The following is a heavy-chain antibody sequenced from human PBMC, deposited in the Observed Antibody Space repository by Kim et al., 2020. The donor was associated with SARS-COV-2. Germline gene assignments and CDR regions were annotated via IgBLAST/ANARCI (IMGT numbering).Heavy chain of an antibody. CDR3: ARGEHYYGSGSYYYYFDY. J-gene: IGHJ4*02. D-gene: IGHD3-10*01. CDR1: GFTFSSYD. V-gene: IGHV3-13*01. Sequence: GGSLRLSCAASGFTFSSYDMHWVRRATGKGLEWVSAIGTAGDTYYPGSVKGRFTISRENAKNSLYLQMNSLRAGDTAVYYCARGEHYYGSGSYYYYFDYWGQGTLVTVSS. CDR2: IGTAGDT.